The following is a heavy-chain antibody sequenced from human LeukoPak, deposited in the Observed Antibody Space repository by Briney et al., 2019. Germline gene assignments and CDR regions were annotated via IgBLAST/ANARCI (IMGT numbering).Heavy chain of an antibody. V-gene: IGHV5-10-1*01. CDR1: GYSFTTYW. D-gene: IGHD6-13*01. CDR3: ARHAKAYGSSCDY. J-gene: IGHJ4*02. Sequence: GESLKISCKGSGYSFTTYWISWVRQMPGKGLEWMGRIDPSDSYTNYSPSFQGHVTISADKSFSTAYLQWTSLKASDTAMYYCARHAKAYGSSCDYWGQGALVTVSS. CDR2: IDPSDSYT.